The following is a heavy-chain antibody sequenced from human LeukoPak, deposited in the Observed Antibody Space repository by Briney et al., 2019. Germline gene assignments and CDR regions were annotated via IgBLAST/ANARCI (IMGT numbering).Heavy chain of an antibody. CDR1: GGSISSYY. D-gene: IGHD6-13*01. Sequence: PSETLSLTCTVSGGSISSYYWSWIRQPPGKGLEWGGSLYYSGNTNYNPPLKSRVTIYVDTSKNQFSLKLSSVTAADTAVYYCARWAAAGTSWFDPWGQGTLVTVSS. CDR2: LYYSGNT. V-gene: IGHV4-59*08. J-gene: IGHJ5*02. CDR3: ARWAAAGTSWFDP.